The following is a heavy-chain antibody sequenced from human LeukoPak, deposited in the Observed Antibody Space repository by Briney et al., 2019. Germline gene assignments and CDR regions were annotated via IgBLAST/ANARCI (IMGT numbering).Heavy chain of an antibody. Sequence: PSEALSLTCAVYGGSFNGYYWSWIRQPPGKALEWIGEINHSGSTNYNPSLKSRVTISVDTSKNQFSLKLSSVTAADTAVYYCASLPAGYYYDSSGYYYRYYYYGMDVWGQGTTVTVSS. D-gene: IGHD3-22*01. CDR2: INHSGST. J-gene: IGHJ6*02. CDR1: GGSFNGYY. V-gene: IGHV4-34*01. CDR3: ASLPAGYYYDSSGYYYRYYYYGMDV.